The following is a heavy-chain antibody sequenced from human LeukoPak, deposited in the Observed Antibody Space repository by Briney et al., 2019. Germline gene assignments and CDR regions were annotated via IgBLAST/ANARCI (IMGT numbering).Heavy chain of an antibody. CDR2: ISASGGST. J-gene: IGHJ4*02. V-gene: IGHV3-23*01. CDR3: TKRAEGAGAFFYFDY. D-gene: IGHD3-3*02. CDR1: GFTFSNYD. Sequence: GGSLRLSCAASGFTFSNYDISWVRQAPGKGLEWVSAISASGGSTYYADSVKGRFTISRDSSKNTLYLQMNSLRVEDTAVYYCTKRAEGAGAFFYFDYWGQGTLVTVSS.